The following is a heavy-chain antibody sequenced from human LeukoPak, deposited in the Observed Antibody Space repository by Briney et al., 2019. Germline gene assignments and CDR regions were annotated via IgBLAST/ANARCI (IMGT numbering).Heavy chain of an antibody. V-gene: IGHV4-4*07. CDR1: GGSISSHY. J-gene: IGHJ4*02. CDR2: IHTSGIT. D-gene: IGHD1-26*01. CDR3: ARDLGSNYVYFDY. Sequence: PETLSLTCTVSGGSISSHYWSWIRQPAGKGLEYIGRIHTSGITNYNPSLKSRVTMSGDTSKNQFSLKLSSVTASDTAVYYCARDLGSNYVYFDYWGQGSLVTVSS.